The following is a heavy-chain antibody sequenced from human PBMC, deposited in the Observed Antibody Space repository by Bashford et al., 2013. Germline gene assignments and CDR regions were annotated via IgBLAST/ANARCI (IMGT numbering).Heavy chain of an antibody. J-gene: IGHJ4*02. CDR3: ARFPIHSSGWQTDF. CDR2: THYSGRT. D-gene: IGHD6-19*01. V-gene: IGHV4-39*01. CDR1: GGSISSSSYY. Sequence: SSETLSLTCTVSGGSISSSSYYWGWIRQPPGKGLEWIAMTHYSGRTYDSSSLKSRVSISVDTSKNQLSLKLTSVTAADTATYYCARFPIHSSGWQTDFXGQGTLVTVSS.